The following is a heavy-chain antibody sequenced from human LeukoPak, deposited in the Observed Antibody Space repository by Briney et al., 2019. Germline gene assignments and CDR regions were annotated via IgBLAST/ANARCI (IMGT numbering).Heavy chain of an antibody. V-gene: IGHV3-30-3*01. CDR1: GFTFSSYA. D-gene: IGHD3-10*01. CDR3: TAPGGRFGFYYYGMDV. J-gene: IGHJ6*04. CDR2: ISYDGSNK. Sequence: GGSLRLSCAASGFTFSSYAMHWVRQAPGKGLEWVAVISYDGSNKYYADSVKGRFTISRDNSKNTLYLQMNSLKTEDTAVYYCTAPGGRFGFYYYGMDVWGKGTTVTVSS.